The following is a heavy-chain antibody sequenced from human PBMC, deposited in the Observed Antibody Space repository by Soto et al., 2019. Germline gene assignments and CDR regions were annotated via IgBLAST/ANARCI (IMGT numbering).Heavy chain of an antibody. CDR2: LSYDGRDK. CDR3: AKALGASSSSSFEY. CDR1: GFTFNSYG. Sequence: QVQLVESGGGVVQPGRSLRLSCAASGFTFNSYGMHWVRQAPGKGLEWVAVLSYDGRDKYYADSVKGRFTISRDNSKNTLFLQMNTLRGDDTAIYYCAKALGASSSSSFEYWGQGTLVSVSS. J-gene: IGHJ4*02. D-gene: IGHD6-6*01. V-gene: IGHV3-30*18.